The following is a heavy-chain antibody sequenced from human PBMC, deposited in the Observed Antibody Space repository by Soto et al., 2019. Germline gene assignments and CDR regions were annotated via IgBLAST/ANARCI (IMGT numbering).Heavy chain of an antibody. Sequence: QVQLQQWGAGLLKPSETLSLTCAVYDGSFSAYYWSWIRQPPGKGLEWIGEINHSGSTNHNPSLKSRVTISVDTSKSRFSLRLSSVTAADTAVYYGARGGRSGWLPYYFAYWGQGTLVTVSS. CDR2: INHSGST. V-gene: IGHV4-34*01. CDR3: ARGGRSGWLPYYFAY. D-gene: IGHD6-19*01. CDR1: DGSFSAYY. J-gene: IGHJ4*02.